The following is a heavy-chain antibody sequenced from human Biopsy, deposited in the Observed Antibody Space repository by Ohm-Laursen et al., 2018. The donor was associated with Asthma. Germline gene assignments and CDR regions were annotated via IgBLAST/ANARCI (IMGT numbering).Heavy chain of an antibody. J-gene: IGHJ6*02. Sequence: VSSVKVSCKAPGGTFSNFAISWVRQAPGQGLEWLGGIMTVFGTTNYAQKFQGRVTITADESTSTAYMEVTSLRSEDTAIYYCARCQVGYSSGWSLLLKKIYYSGMDVWGQGTAVTFSS. V-gene: IGHV1-69*01. CDR3: ARCQVGYSSGWSLLLKKIYYSGMDV. CDR2: IMTVFGTT. D-gene: IGHD6-19*01. CDR1: GGTFSNFA.